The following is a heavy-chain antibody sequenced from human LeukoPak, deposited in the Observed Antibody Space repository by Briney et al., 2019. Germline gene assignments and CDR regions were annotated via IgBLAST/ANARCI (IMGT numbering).Heavy chain of an antibody. CDR1: GGTFSSYA. V-gene: IGHV1-18*01. CDR2: ISAYNGNT. J-gene: IGHJ4*02. Sequence: ASVKVSCKASGGTFSSYAISWVRQAPGQGLEWMGWISAYNGNTNYAQKLQGRVTMTTDTSTSTAYMELRSLRSDDTAVYYCARDFLGDADYWGQGTLVTVSS. CDR3: ARDFLGDADY. D-gene: IGHD4-17*01.